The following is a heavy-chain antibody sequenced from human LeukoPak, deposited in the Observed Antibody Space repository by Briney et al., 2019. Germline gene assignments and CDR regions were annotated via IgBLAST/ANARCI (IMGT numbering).Heavy chain of an antibody. D-gene: IGHD5-12*01. J-gene: IGHJ4*02. Sequence: SETLSLTCSVSDGSISSGSYYLNWIRQPPGKGLEWIGQIYDSGSTNYNPSLKSRVTISVDTSKNQLSLKLSSVTAADTAVYYCARGRGWLPPGWGQGTLVTVSS. CDR1: DGSISSGSYY. V-gene: IGHV4-61*01. CDR3: ARGRGWLPPG. CDR2: IYDSGST.